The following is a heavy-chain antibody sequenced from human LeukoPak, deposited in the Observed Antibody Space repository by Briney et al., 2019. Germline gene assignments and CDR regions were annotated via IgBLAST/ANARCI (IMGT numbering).Heavy chain of an antibody. Sequence: GGSLRLSCAASGVTLRNYGLSWVRHTPGKGLEWVSAIRGSGDTTFYADSVKGRFTISRDNSENTVYLQMNSLRAEDTAVYYCAKGMEWVVVPAALDVWGQGTTVTVSS. J-gene: IGHJ6*02. CDR2: IRGSGDTT. CDR1: GVTLRNYG. CDR3: AKGMEWVVVPAALDV. D-gene: IGHD2-2*01. V-gene: IGHV3-23*01.